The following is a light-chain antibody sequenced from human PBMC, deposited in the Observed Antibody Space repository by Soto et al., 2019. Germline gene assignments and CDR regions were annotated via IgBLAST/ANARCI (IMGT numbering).Light chain of an antibody. V-gene: IGKV1-39*01. Sequence: DIQMTQSPSSLSASVGDRVTITCRASQSISSYLNWYQQKPGKAPKLLIYAASSLQSGVPSRFSGSGSGTDFTLTSSSLQPEDFATYYWQQSYSTPFTFGPGTKVDTK. CDR3: QQSYSTPFT. J-gene: IGKJ3*01. CDR2: AAS. CDR1: QSISSY.